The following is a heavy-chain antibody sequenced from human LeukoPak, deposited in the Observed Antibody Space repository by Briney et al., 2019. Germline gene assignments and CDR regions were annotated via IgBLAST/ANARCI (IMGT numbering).Heavy chain of an antibody. D-gene: IGHD3/OR15-3a*01. CDR3: TRKRDWLPLGVDY. J-gene: IGHJ4*02. CDR2: IRSKAYGGTT. V-gene: IGHV3-49*04. Sequence: GGSLRLSCTASGFTFGDYAMSWVRQAPGKGLEWVGFIRSKAYGGTTEYAASVNGRFTISRDDSKSIAYLQMNSLKTEDTAVYYCTRKRDWLPLGVDYWGQGTLVTVSS. CDR1: GFTFGDYA.